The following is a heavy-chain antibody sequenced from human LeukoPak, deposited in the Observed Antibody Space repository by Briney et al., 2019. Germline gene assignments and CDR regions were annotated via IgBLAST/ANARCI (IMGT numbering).Heavy chain of an antibody. CDR3: ARGGILVVYPIFS. J-gene: IGHJ4*02. D-gene: IGHD3-16*02. Sequence: PGGSLRLSCTASGFNFAGDAMHWVRQVPGTGLEWVAGISWNSGTMFYGDSVKGRFTISRDNAKKSLFLQMDSLGVEDTALYYCARGGILVVYPIFSWGQGTLVTVSS. CDR1: GFNFAGDA. CDR2: ISWNSGTM. V-gene: IGHV3-9*01.